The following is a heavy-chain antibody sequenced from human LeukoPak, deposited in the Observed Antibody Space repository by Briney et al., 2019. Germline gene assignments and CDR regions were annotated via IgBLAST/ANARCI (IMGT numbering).Heavy chain of an antibody. CDR1: GFTFSSYG. V-gene: IGHV3-23*01. D-gene: IGHD6-19*01. Sequence: GGSLRLSCAASGFTFSSYGMSWVRQAPGKGLEWVSGISGSGGSTYYADSVKGRFTISRVNSKNTLYLQLNSLRAEDTAVYYCAKDTGYGSGWTDYWGQGTLVTVSS. CDR3: AKDTGYGSGWTDY. CDR2: ISGSGGST. J-gene: IGHJ4*02.